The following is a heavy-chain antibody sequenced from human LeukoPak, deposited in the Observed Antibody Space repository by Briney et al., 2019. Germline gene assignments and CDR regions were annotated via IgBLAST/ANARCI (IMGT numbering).Heavy chain of an antibody. CDR1: GYTFTSYG. J-gene: IGHJ4*02. D-gene: IGHD6-6*01. CDR3: ARAPSIAARQLLPFDY. CDR2: IIPILGIA. Sequence: GASVKVSCKGSGYTFTSYGISWVRQAPGQGLEWMGRIIPILGIANYAQKFQGRVTITADKSTSTAYMELSSLRSEDTAVYYCARAPSIAARQLLPFDYWGQGTLVTVS. V-gene: IGHV1-69*04.